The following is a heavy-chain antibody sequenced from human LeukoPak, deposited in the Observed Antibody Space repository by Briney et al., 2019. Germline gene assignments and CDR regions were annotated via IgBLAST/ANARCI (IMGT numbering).Heavy chain of an antibody. D-gene: IGHD3-3*01. J-gene: IGHJ5*02. V-gene: IGHV1-18*01. CDR3: ARDKRSLEWFIFDP. CDR1: GYTFTSYG. Sequence: ASVKVSCKASGYTFTSYGISWVRQAPGQGLEWMGWISAYNGNTNYAQKLQGRVTMTTDTSTSTAYMELRSLRSDDTAVYYCARDKRSLEWFIFDPWGQGTLVTVSS. CDR2: ISAYNGNT.